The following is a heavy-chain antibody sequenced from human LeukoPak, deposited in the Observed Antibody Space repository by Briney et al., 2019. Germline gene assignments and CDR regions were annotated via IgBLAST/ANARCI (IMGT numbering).Heavy chain of an antibody. V-gene: IGHV3-23*01. Sequence: GGSLRLSCVGSGFTFRSHAMSWVRQAPEKGLEFVSGIYENGGTTYYADSVKGRFSIFRDNSKNTLYLQMDSLRGEDTAVYYCAKDFRIGYSAHFDYWGQGALVTVSS. CDR3: AKDFRIGYSAHFDY. CDR1: GFTFRSHA. J-gene: IGHJ4*02. CDR2: IYENGGTT. D-gene: IGHD2-21*01.